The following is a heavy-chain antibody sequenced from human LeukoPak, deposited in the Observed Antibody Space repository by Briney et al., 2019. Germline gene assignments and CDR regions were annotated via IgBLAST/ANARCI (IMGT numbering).Heavy chain of an antibody. J-gene: IGHJ4*02. D-gene: IGHD6-19*01. CDR2: INAGNGNT. CDR1: GYTFTDYT. CDR3: AIVRGWGPFDY. V-gene: IGHV1-3*01. Sequence: ASVKVSCKASGYTFTDYTMHWVRQAPGQRLEWMGWINAGNGNTKYSQKFQGRVTITRGTSASTAYVELSSLRSEDTAVYYCAIVRGWGPFDYWGQGTLVTVSS.